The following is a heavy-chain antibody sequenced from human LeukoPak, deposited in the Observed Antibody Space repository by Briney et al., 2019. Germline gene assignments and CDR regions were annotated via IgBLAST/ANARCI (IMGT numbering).Heavy chain of an antibody. CDR2: ISRSSSYI. J-gene: IGHJ4*02. CDR3: AREGGEYYDSSGYYSFDY. Sequence: GGSLRLSCAASGFTFSGYSLNWVRQAPGKGLEWVSSISRSSSYIYYADSVKGRFTISRDNAKNSLYLQMNSLRAEDTAVYYCAREGGEYYDSSGYYSFDYWGQGTLVTVSS. V-gene: IGHV3-21*01. D-gene: IGHD3-22*01. CDR1: GFTFSGYS.